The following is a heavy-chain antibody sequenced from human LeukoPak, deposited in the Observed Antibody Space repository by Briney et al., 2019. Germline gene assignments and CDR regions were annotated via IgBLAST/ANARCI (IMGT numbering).Heavy chain of an antibody. D-gene: IGHD3-22*01. CDR1: GYTFSKYG. CDR2: TSDYNGNT. CDR3: ARPNYYDTSGPVSIDAFDI. V-gene: IGHV1-18*01. J-gene: IGHJ3*02. Sequence: ALVKVSCKASGYTFSKYGISWVRQAPGQGLEYMGWTSDYNGNTMYEQKFQGRVTMTTDTSTTTAYMELRGLRSDDTAVYYCARPNYYDTSGPVSIDAFDIWGQGTMVTVSS.